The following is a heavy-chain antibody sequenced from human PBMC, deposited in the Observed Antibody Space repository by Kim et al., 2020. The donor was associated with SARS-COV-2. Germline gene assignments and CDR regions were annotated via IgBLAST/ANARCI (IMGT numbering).Heavy chain of an antibody. J-gene: IGHJ4*02. CDR2: INPKSGDT. CDR1: GYTFTGYY. V-gene: IGHV1-2*02. CDR3: ARVPRETSVVYFDY. D-gene: IGHD2-21*01. Sequence: ASVKVSCKASGYTFTGYYMHWVRQAPGQGLEWMGWINPKSGDTHYAQKFQGRVTMTRDTSISTAYVELSGLRLDDTALYYCARVPRETSVVYFDYWGQGTLVTVSS.